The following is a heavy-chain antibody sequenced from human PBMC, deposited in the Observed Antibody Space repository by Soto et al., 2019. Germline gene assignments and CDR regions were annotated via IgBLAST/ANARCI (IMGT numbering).Heavy chain of an antibody. Sequence: QVQLVESGGGVVQPGRSLRLSCAASGFTFSSYAMQWVRQAPCKGLEWVAVISDDGGNKYYADSVKGRFTISRDNPKNTLYLQMNSLRPEDTAVYYCASSFAGTTGTGIDYWGQGTLVAVSS. CDR1: GFTFSSYA. D-gene: IGHD1-1*01. J-gene: IGHJ4*02. V-gene: IGHV3-30-3*01. CDR2: ISDDGGNK. CDR3: ASSFAGTTGTGIDY.